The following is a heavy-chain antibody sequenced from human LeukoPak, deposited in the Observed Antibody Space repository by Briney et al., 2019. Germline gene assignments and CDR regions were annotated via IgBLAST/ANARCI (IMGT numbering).Heavy chain of an antibody. CDR1: GGSISSYY. Sequence: SETLSLTCTVSGGSISSYYWSWIRQPPGKGLEWIGYIYYSGSTNYNPSLKSRVTISVDTSKNQFSLKLSSVTAADTAVYYCARAPRGGYDQGPLFDPWGQGTLVTVSS. V-gene: IGHV4-59*01. D-gene: IGHD5-12*01. CDR2: IYYSGST. J-gene: IGHJ5*02. CDR3: ARAPRGGYDQGPLFDP.